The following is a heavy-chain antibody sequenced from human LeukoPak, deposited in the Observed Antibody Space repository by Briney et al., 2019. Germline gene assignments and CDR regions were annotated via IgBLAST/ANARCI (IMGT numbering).Heavy chain of an antibody. V-gene: IGHV5-51*01. CDR1: GFVSTSGYW. CDR3: VRRPAGPRTFDD. D-gene: IGHD6-25*01. J-gene: IGHJ4*02. Sequence: VPLPISSPASGFVSTSGYWTGSGCHTPRKSLWWMGVIYHANFNTIYSPSFQGQVTISADKSTNTAYLQWTSLKASDTGMYYCVRRPAGPRTFDDWGQGTLVTVSS. CDR2: IYHANFNT.